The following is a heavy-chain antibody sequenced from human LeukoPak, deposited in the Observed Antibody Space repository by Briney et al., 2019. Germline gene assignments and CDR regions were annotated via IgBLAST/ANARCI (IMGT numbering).Heavy chain of an antibody. Sequence: PGGSLRLSCAASGFTFSSYAMSSGRQAPGKGLELVSGISGSGISTYYADAVKGRFTIARDSSKNTLYLQVNSLRAEDTAIYYCAKARSYGYFDYWGQGTLVTVSS. V-gene: IGHV3-23*01. CDR2: ISGSGIST. J-gene: IGHJ4*02. CDR3: AKARSYGYFDY. CDR1: GFTFSSYA. D-gene: IGHD5-18*01.